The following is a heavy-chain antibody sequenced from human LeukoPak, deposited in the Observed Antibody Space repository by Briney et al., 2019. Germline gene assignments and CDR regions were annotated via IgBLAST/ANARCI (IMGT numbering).Heavy chain of an antibody. V-gene: IGHV4-39*01. CDR3: AANSADYNTLGSSYKV. CDR2: ISYSGTT. CDR1: SASISSSPYY. Sequence: PSETLSLTCTVSSASISSSPYYWGWIRQSPGTGLEWIGSISYSGTTYYNPSLKSRVTISVDTSKNQFSLKVNSVTAADTAVYYCAANSADYNTLGSSYKVWGQGTLVTVSS. J-gene: IGHJ4*02. D-gene: IGHD3-10*01.